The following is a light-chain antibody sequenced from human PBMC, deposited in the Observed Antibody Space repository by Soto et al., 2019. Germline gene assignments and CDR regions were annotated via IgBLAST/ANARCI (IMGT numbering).Light chain of an antibody. V-gene: IGLV2-8*01. CDR1: SSDVGAYNY. Sequence: QSALTQPPSASGSPGQSVTITCTGTSSDVGAYNYVSWYQQYPGKAPKLMIYEVTKRPSGVPDRFSGSKSGNTASLTVSGLPAEDEAEYYCTAYVGNDIWVFGGGTKVTVL. J-gene: IGLJ3*02. CDR2: EVT. CDR3: TAYVGNDIWV.